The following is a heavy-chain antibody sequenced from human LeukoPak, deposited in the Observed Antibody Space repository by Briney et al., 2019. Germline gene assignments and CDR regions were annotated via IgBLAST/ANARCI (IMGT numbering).Heavy chain of an antibody. CDR2: MNPNSGNT. Sequence: ASVKVSCKASGYVFTSYGISWVRQAPGQGLEWMGWMNPNSGNTGYAQKFQGRVTMTRNTSISTAYMELSSLRSEDTAVYYCARVSYGDYGYYYYMDVWGKGTTVTISS. D-gene: IGHD4-17*01. J-gene: IGHJ6*03. CDR1: GYVFTSYG. CDR3: ARVSYGDYGYYYYMDV. V-gene: IGHV1-8*02.